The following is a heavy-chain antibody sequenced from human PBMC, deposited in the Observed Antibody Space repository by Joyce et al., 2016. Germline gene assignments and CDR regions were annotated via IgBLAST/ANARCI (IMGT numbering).Heavy chain of an antibody. J-gene: IGHJ4*02. V-gene: IGHV3-74*03. CDR1: GFTFSSYW. CDR3: ARLRRWSGPSDC. D-gene: IGHD4-23*01. Sequence: EVQLVESGGGLVQPGGSLRLSCAASGFTFSSYWMYWVRKDPGKGLVWVSRINRDGSSTTYADSVKGRFTISRDNAKNTLYLQMNSLRAEDTAVYYCARLRRWSGPSDCWGQGTLVTVSS. CDR2: INRDGSST.